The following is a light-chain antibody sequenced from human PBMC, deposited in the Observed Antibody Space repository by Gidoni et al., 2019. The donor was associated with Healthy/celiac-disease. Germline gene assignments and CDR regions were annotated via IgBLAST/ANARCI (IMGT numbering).Light chain of an antibody. J-gene: IGKJ5*01. V-gene: IGKV3-15*01. CDR3: QQYNNWPET. Sequence: IVTTPSPATLYISPGERTNLSCTARQSVVSNLDLYQQKPGQAPRLLIYGASTRATGIPARFSGSGSGTEFNLTISSLQSEDFAVYYCQQYNNWPETFGQXTQLEIK. CDR2: GAS. CDR1: QSVVSN.